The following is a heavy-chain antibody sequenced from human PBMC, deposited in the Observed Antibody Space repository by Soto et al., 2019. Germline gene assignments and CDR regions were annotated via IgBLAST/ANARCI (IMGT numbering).Heavy chain of an antibody. J-gene: IGHJ4*02. CDR1: GGSVSSGSYY. Sequence: PSETLCRTCTVSGGSVSSGSYYWSWIRQPPGKGLEWIGYIYYSGSTNYNPSLKSRVTISVDTSKNQFSLKLSSVTAADTAVYYCARVYDILTGYYSLYFDYWGQGTLVTVSS. CDR3: ARVYDILTGYYSLYFDY. V-gene: IGHV4-61*01. CDR2: IYYSGST. D-gene: IGHD3-9*01.